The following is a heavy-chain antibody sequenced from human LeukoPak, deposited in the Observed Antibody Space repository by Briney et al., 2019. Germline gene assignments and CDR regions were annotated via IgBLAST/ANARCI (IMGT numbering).Heavy chain of an antibody. CDR2: IWYDGSNK. V-gene: IGHV3-33*01. Sequence: PGGSLRLSCAASGFTFSSYGMHWVRQAPGKGLEWVAVIWYDGSNKYYADSVKGRFTISRDNSKNTLYLQMNSLRAEDTAVYYCARAYPTTVTTPYYFDYWGQGTLVTVSS. D-gene: IGHD4-17*01. CDR3: ARAYPTTVTTPYYFDY. CDR1: GFTFSSYG. J-gene: IGHJ4*02.